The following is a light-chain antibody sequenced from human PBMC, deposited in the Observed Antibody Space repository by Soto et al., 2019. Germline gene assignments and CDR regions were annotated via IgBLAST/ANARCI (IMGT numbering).Light chain of an antibody. CDR1: SSDVGNYNY. Sequence: QSALTQPASVSGSPGQSITISCTGTSSDVGNYNYVSWFQQYPGKAPRLMIYEVANRPSGVSNRFSASKSGNTASLTISGLQAEDEADYYCSSFTTSNTWVFGGGTKLTVL. J-gene: IGLJ3*02. V-gene: IGLV2-14*01. CDR3: SSFTTSNTWV. CDR2: EVA.